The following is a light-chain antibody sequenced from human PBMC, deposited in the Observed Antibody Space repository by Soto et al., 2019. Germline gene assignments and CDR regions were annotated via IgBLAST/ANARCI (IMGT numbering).Light chain of an antibody. CDR2: GAS. CDR3: QQYGSSPFT. V-gene: IGKV3-20*01. J-gene: IGKJ3*01. Sequence: EIVLTQSPGTLSLSPGERATLSCRASQSVSNSNLAWYQQKPGQAPRLLIYGASSSATGIPDRFSGSGSGADFTLTISRLDPEDFAADYCQQYGSSPFTFGPGTKVDIK. CDR1: QSVSNSN.